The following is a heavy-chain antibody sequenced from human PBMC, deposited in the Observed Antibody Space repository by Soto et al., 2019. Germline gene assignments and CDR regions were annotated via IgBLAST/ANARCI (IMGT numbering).Heavy chain of an antibody. CDR2: ILSDGIRK. V-gene: IGHV3-30*03. CDR3: ARTSLSGTVDTVDI. CDR1: GFTFTTYA. J-gene: IGHJ3*02. Sequence: QVQLVESGGGVVQPGRSLRLSCAASGFTFTTYAMHWLRQAPGKGLEWVAVILSDGIRKYQVDSVRGRFTISRDNSKNVVYLQMNSLRAEDTDLYYCARTSLSGTVDTVDIWGQGTMVTVSA. D-gene: IGHD3-10*01.